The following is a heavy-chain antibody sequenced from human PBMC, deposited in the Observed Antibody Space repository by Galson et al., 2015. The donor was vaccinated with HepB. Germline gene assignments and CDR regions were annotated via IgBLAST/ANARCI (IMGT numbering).Heavy chain of an antibody. J-gene: IGHJ4*02. CDR3: AKDPEAYSGLAI. V-gene: IGHV3-30*18. CDR2: ISYDGSNK. Sequence: SLRLSCAASGFTFSSYGMHWVRQAPGKGLEWVAVISYDGSNKYYADSVKGRFTISRDNSKNTLYLQMNSLRAEDTAVYYCAKDPEAYSGLAIWGQGTLVTVSS. D-gene: IGHD1-26*01. CDR1: GFTFSSYG.